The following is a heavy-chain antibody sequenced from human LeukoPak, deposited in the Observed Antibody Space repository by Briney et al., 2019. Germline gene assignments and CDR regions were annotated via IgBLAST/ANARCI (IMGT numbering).Heavy chain of an antibody. Sequence: SETLSLTCAVYGGSFSGYYWSWLRQPPGKGLEWIGEINHSGSTNYNPSLKSRVTISVDTSKNQFSLKLSSVTAADTAVYYCESRSGPGTSYGLGSDYWGQGTLVTVSS. CDR2: INHSGST. CDR3: ESRSGPGTSYGLGSDY. J-gene: IGHJ4*02. V-gene: IGHV4-34*01. CDR1: GGSFSGYY. D-gene: IGHD3-10*01.